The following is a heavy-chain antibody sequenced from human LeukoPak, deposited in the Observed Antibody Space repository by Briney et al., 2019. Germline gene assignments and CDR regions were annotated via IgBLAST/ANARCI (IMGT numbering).Heavy chain of an antibody. CDR2: FYYSGST. V-gene: IGHV4-39*01. Sequence: PSETLSLTCTVSGGSISSTSYYWGWFRQPPGKGLEWIGSFYYSGSTYFNPSLKSRVAISADTSKNQFSLKLSSVTAADTAVYYCARLGFRDDYSPGRYYYYMDVWGKGTTVTVSS. CDR3: ARLGFRDDYSPGRYYYYMDV. J-gene: IGHJ6*03. D-gene: IGHD4-11*01. CDR1: GGSISSTSYY.